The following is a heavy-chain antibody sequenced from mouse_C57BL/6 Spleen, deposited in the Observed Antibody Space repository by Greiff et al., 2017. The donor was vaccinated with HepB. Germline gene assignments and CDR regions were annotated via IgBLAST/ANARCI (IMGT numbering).Heavy chain of an antibody. Sequence: QVQLQQPGAELVMPGASVKLSCKASGYTFTSYWMHWVKQRPGQGLEWIGEIDPSDSYTNYNQKFKGKSTLTVDKYSSTAYMQLSSLTSEDSAVFYCARSGDYYGSSYGWYFDVWGTGTTVTVSS. CDR1: GYTFTSYW. V-gene: IGHV1-69*01. CDR2: IDPSDSYT. CDR3: ARSGDYYGSSYGWYFDV. J-gene: IGHJ1*03. D-gene: IGHD1-1*01.